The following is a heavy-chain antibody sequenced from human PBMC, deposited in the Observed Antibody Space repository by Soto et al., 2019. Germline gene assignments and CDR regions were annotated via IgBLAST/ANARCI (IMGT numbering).Heavy chain of an antibody. CDR1: GFTFISYW. V-gene: IGHV3-74*01. J-gene: IGHJ4*02. Sequence: PGGSLILSCAASGFTFISYWMLWVRQAPGKLLLLFSRINSYGXXAIXXXSXXXXXXXSRXXSNXXLYXXXXXXXXXDTAVYYCASVIPLGYWGQGTLVTISS. CDR2: INSYGXXA. D-gene: IGHD2-21*01. CDR3: ASVIPLGY.